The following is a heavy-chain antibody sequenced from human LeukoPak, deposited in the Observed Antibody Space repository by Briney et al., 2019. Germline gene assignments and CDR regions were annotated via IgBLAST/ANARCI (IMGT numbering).Heavy chain of an antibody. V-gene: IGHV3-23*01. CDR1: GFTFSRFA. J-gene: IGHJ5*02. Sequence: GGSLRLSCVASGFTFSRFAISWVRQAPGKGLEWVSTIAGSGGNKYYADSVKGRFTVSRDNSKNTLYLQMNGLRVEDTAVYYCAKDRGDDFLALFYTWFAPWGQGTLVTVSS. D-gene: IGHD3-3*01. CDR2: IAGSGGNK. CDR3: AKDRGDDFLALFYTWFAP.